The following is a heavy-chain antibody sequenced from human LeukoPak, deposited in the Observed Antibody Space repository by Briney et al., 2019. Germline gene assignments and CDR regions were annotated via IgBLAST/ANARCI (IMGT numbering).Heavy chain of an antibody. V-gene: IGHV3-21*01. CDR3: ARDPPSFVYYGSGSYWYYFDY. Sequence: GGSLRLSCAASGFTFSSYSMNWVRQAPGKGLEWVSSISSSSSYIYYADSVKGRFTISRDNAKNSLYLQMNSLRAEDTAVYYCARDPPSFVYYGSGSYWYYFDYWGQGTLVTVSS. D-gene: IGHD3-10*01. CDR1: GFTFSSYS. J-gene: IGHJ4*02. CDR2: ISSSSSYI.